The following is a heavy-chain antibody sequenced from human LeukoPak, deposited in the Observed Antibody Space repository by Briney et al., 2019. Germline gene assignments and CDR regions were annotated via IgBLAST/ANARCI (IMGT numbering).Heavy chain of an antibody. V-gene: IGHV1-69*06. CDR1: GGTFSSYA. J-gene: IGHJ4*02. Sequence: SVKVSCKASGGTFSSYAISWVRQAPGQGLEWMGGIIPIFGTANYAQKFQGRVTITADKSTSTAYMELSSLRSEDTAVYYCARQYGDYAPFDYWGQGTLVTVSS. CDR3: ARQYGDYAPFDY. D-gene: IGHD4-17*01. CDR2: IIPIFGTA.